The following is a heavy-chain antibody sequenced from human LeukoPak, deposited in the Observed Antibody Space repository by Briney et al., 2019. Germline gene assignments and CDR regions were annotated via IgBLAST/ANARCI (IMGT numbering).Heavy chain of an antibody. V-gene: IGHV1-18*01. CDR1: GYTFTSYG. CDR2: ISGYSGNT. Sequence: ASVKHSCKASGYTFTSYGISWVRQAPGQRLEWIAWISGYSGNTNYAQKLQGRVTMTTDTSTSTAYMELRSLRSDDTAVYYCAREGPGWQWHGNWFDPWGQGTLVTVSS. CDR3: AREGPGWQWHGNWFDP. J-gene: IGHJ5*02. D-gene: IGHD6-19*01.